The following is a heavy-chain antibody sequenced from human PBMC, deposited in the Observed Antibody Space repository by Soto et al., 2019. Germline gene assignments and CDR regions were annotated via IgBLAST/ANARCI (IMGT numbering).Heavy chain of an antibody. CDR1: GFTFSSYS. CDR2: ISSSSSYI. CDR3: ASDIVTGTTRNAFDI. D-gene: IGHD1-7*01. J-gene: IGHJ3*02. Sequence: GGSLRLSCAASGFTFSSYSMNWVRQAPGKGLEWVSSISSSSSYIYYADSVKGRFTISRDNAKNSLYLQMNSLRAEDTAVYYCASDIVTGTTRNAFDIWGQGTMVTV. V-gene: IGHV3-21*01.